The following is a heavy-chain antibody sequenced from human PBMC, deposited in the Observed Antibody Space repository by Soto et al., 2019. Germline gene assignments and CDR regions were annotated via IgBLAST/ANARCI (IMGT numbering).Heavy chain of an antibody. CDR2: ISYDGSNK. D-gene: IGHD2-8*01. J-gene: IGHJ3*02. CDR3: AKLIRMEDAFDI. Sequence: GESLKISCAASGFTFSSYGMHWVRQAPGKGLEWVAVISYDGSNKYYADSVKGRFTISRDNSKNTLYLQMNSLRAEDTAVYYCAKLIRMEDAFDIWGQGTMVTVSS. V-gene: IGHV3-30*18. CDR1: GFTFSSYG.